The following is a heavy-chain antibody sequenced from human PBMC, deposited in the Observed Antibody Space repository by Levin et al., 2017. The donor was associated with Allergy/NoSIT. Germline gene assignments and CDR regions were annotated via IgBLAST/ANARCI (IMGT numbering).Heavy chain of an antibody. J-gene: IGHJ6*02. CDR2: ISSSSSNI. CDR3: ARDEGSSGYHYGMDV. Sequence: GESLKISCAASGFTFSTYHMNWVRQAPGKGLEWVSSISSSSSNIYYAGSVKGRLTISRDNAKNSLYLQMNSLRAEDTAVYYCARDEGSSGYHYGMDVWGQGTTVTVSS. V-gene: IGHV3-21*01. D-gene: IGHD3-22*01. CDR1: GFTFSTYH.